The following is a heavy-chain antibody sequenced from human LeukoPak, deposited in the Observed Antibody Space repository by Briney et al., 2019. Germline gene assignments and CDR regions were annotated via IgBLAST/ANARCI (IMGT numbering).Heavy chain of an antibody. Sequence: GASVKVSCKTSGYTFTAYYMHWVRQAPGQGLEWMGWINPNSGATKYAQKFEGRVTMTRDTSISTAYMELSRLTSDDTAVYYCARVSSVWNPALDYWGQGTLVTVSS. D-gene: IGHD6-19*01. V-gene: IGHV1-2*02. CDR2: INPNSGAT. J-gene: IGHJ4*02. CDR1: GYTFTAYY. CDR3: ARVSSVWNPALDY.